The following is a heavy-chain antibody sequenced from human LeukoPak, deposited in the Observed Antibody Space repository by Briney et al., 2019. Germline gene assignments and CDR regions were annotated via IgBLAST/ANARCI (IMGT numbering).Heavy chain of an antibody. J-gene: IGHJ4*02. V-gene: IGHV3-74*01. D-gene: IGHD3-16*01. Sequence: PGGSLRLSCVASGFTFTTYWMHWVRQAPGKGLVWDSRINGDGSNSNYADSVKGRFTISRDNARNTLYLQMNGLRAEDTALYYCARTSPTSHFDFWGQGTLVTVSS. CDR2: INGDGSNS. CDR3: ARTSPTSHFDF. CDR1: GFTFTTYW.